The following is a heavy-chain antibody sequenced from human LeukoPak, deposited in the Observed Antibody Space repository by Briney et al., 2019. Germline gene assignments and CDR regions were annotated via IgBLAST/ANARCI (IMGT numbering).Heavy chain of an antibody. CDR1: GGSISSYY. CDR3: ARGLYYYDSSGSDHYYYYYMDV. CDR2: IYTSGST. J-gene: IGHJ6*03. Sequence: SETLFLTCTVSGGSISSYYWSWIRQPAGKGLEWIGRIYTSGSTNYNPSLKSRVTMSVDTSKNQFSLKLSSVTAADTAVYYCARGLYYYDSSGSDHYYYYYMDVWGKGTTVTVSS. V-gene: IGHV4-4*07. D-gene: IGHD3-22*01.